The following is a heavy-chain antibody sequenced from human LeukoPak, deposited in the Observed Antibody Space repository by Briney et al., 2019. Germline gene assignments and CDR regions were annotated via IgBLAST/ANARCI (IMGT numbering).Heavy chain of an antibody. D-gene: IGHD3-22*01. CDR3: AAQIVVVTSFADY. Sequence: ASVKVSCKVSGYTLTELSMLWVRQAPGKGLEWMGGFDPEDGVTIYAQKFQGRVTMTEDTSTDTAYMELSSLRSEDTAVYYCAAQIVVVTSFADYWGQGTLVTVSS. CDR1: GYTLTELS. CDR2: FDPEDGVT. J-gene: IGHJ4*02. V-gene: IGHV1-24*01.